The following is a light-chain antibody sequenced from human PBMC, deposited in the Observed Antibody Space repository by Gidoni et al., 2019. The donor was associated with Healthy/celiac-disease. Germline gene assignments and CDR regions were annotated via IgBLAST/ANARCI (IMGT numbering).Light chain of an antibody. CDR1: KLGDKY. CDR2: QDS. Sequence: SYERTQPPSVSVSPGQTASITCSGDKLGDKYACWYQQKPGQSPVLVIYQDSKRPSGIPERFSGSHSGNTATLTISGTQAMDEADYYCQAWDSSTGVFGGGTKLTVL. CDR3: QAWDSSTGV. J-gene: IGLJ2*01. V-gene: IGLV3-1*01.